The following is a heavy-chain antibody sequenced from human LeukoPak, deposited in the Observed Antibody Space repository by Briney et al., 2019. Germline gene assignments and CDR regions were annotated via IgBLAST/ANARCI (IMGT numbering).Heavy chain of an antibody. CDR1: GFTFSPYA. Sequence: PGGSLRLSCAASGFTFSPYAMSWVRQVPGKGLEWVSVISGSGGSIYYADSVKGRFTISRDNSKNTLYLQMNSLRAEDTAVYYCARGTTSSSWPYYYFDYWGQGTLVTVSS. CDR3: ARGTTSSSWPYYYFDY. D-gene: IGHD6-13*01. V-gene: IGHV3-23*01. CDR2: ISGSGGSI. J-gene: IGHJ4*02.